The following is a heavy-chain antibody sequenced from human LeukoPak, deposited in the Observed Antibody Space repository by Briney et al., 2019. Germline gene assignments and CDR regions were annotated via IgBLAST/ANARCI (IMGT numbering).Heavy chain of an antibody. Sequence: GGSLRLSCAASGFTFSSYGMHWVRQAPGKGLEWVAVISYDGSNKYYADSVKGRFTISRDNSKNTLYLQMNSLRAEDTAVYYCATTTTMAAGDYWGQGTLVTVSS. CDR1: GFTFSSYG. D-gene: IGHD5-18*01. J-gene: IGHJ4*02. CDR3: ATTTTMAAGDY. V-gene: IGHV3-30*03. CDR2: ISYDGSNK.